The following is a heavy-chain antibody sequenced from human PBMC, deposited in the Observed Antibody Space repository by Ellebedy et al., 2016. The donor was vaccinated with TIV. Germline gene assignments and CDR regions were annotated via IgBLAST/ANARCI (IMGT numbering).Heavy chain of an antibody. CDR3: ARDGGAY. Sequence: GGSLRLXXVASGFTFRSHGIYWVRQAPGKGLAWVAVISSDGSNKYYADSVKGRFTTSRDNSKNTLYLQMNSLRAEDTAVYYCARDGGAYWGQGTLVTVSS. CDR1: GFTFRSHG. V-gene: IGHV3-30*03. D-gene: IGHD3-10*01. J-gene: IGHJ4*02. CDR2: ISSDGSNK.